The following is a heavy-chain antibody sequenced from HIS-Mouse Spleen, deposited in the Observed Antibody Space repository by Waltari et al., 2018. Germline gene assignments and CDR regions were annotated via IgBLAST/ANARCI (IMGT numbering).Heavy chain of an antibody. CDR3: AREIPYSSSWYDWYFDL. CDR1: GGSISSSSYY. Sequence: QLQLQESGPGLVKPSETLSLTCTVSGGSISSSSYYWGWIRQPPGKGLEWIGSSNYRGRTYYGPSLKSRVTISVDTSKNQFSLKLSSVTAADTAVYYCAREIPYSSSWYDWYFDLWGRGTLVTVSS. D-gene: IGHD6-13*01. CDR2: SNYRGRT. J-gene: IGHJ2*01. V-gene: IGHV4-39*07.